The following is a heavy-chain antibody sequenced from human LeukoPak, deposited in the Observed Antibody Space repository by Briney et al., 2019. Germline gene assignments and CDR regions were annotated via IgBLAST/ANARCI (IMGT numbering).Heavy chain of an antibody. Sequence: GESLKISCRGSGYGFTSYWIVWVRQMPGKGLEWMGVIYPGDSNSRYSPSFQGQVTISADNSISTAYLQWSSLKASDTAMYYCARQFRDSSGYYSYYFDYWGQGTLVTVSS. CDR2: IYPGDSNS. V-gene: IGHV5-51*01. CDR1: GYGFTSYW. J-gene: IGHJ4*02. CDR3: ARQFRDSSGYYSYYFDY. D-gene: IGHD3-22*01.